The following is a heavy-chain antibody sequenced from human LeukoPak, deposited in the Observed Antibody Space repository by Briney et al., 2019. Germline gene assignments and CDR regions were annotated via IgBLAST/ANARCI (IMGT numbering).Heavy chain of an antibody. Sequence: ASVKVSCKASGYSFTGYYIHWVRQAPGQGLEWMGCINPNSGGTSYAQKFQGRVTMTRDTSISTAYMELSRLRSDDTAVYYCARSRWLQLDGFDFWGQGTMVTVSS. CDR1: GYSFTGYY. CDR3: ARSRWLQLDGFDF. CDR2: INPNSGGT. V-gene: IGHV1-2*02. J-gene: IGHJ3*01. D-gene: IGHD5-24*01.